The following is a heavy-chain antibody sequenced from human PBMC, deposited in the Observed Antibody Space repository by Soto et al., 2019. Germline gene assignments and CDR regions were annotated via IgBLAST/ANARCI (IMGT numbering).Heavy chain of an antibody. D-gene: IGHD1-26*01. Sequence: QVQLVESGGGVVQPGRSLRLSCAAAGVNFSNHAMHWVRQTPGKGLEWVAAISYDGTNKYYADSVKGRFTIFRDNSKNTLYLPMNSLRAEDTAIYYCARDQNPSGSYRGIFDYGGRGTLVTVSS. CDR1: GVNFSNHA. CDR3: ARDQNPSGSYRGIFDY. CDR2: ISYDGTNK. V-gene: IGHV3-30-3*01. J-gene: IGHJ4*02.